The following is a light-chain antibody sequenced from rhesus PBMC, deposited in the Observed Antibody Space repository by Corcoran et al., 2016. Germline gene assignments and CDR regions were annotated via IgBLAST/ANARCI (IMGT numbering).Light chain of an antibody. Sequence: EIVMTQSPATLALSPGERATLSCRASQSVSSYLAWYQQKPGQAPRLLLYGASSRATGIPDRFSGSGSGTEFTLTISSLEPEDVGVYFCLQSSNWLTFGGGTKVELK. CDR3: LQSSNWLT. CDR2: GAS. J-gene: IGKJ4*01. V-gene: IGKV3-24*04. CDR1: QSVSSY.